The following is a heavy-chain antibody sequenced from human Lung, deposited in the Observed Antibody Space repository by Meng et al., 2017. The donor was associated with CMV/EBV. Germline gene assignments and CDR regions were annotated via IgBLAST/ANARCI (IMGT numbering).Heavy chain of an antibody. Sequence: SETLSLXCGVFGGSFSGYDWFWSRQPPGKGLEWIGEMNLSGSTNYNPSLKSRVTISVDASKKQFSLKVSSVTAADTAVYYCARGDYVDHFCGLAVGGQGTXVTVSS. CDR3: ARGDYVDHFCGLAV. D-gene: IGHD3-16*01. J-gene: IGHJ6*02. CDR2: MNLSGST. V-gene: IGHV4-34*01. CDR1: GGSFSGYD.